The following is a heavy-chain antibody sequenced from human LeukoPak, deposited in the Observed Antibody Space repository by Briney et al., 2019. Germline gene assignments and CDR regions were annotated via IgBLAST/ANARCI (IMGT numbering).Heavy chain of an antibody. CDR1: GFTFSSYA. J-gene: IGHJ4*02. V-gene: IGHV3-23*01. D-gene: IGHD4-23*01. CDR3: SNKNGGKLQWGYYFDY. CDR2: ISGSGGST. Sequence: GGSLRLSCAASGFTFSSYAMSWVRQAPGKGLEWVSAISGSGGSTYYADSVRGRFTISRDNSKNTLYLQMNSLRAEDTAVYYCSNKNGGKLQWGYYFDYWGQGTLVTVSS.